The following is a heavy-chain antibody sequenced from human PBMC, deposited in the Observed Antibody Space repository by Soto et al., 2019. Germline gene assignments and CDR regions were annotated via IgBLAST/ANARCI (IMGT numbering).Heavy chain of an antibody. J-gene: IGHJ3*02. CDR2: ISSSSSYI. CDR3: ARGSYIWGSYRPYGAFEI. V-gene: IGHV3-21*01. D-gene: IGHD3-16*02. Sequence: EVQLVESGGGLVKPGGSLRLSCAVSGFTFSSYSMNWVRQAPGKGLEWVSTISSSSSYIYYADSVKGRFTISRDNAKNSLYLQMNSLRAEDTAVYYCARGSYIWGSYRPYGAFEIWGQGTMVTVSS. CDR1: GFTFSSYS.